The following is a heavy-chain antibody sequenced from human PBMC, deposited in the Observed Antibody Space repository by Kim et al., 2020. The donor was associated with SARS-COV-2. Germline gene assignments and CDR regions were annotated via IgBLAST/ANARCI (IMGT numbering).Heavy chain of an antibody. D-gene: IGHD3-10*01. CDR3: AKVGTQMYFYGSGSPTYFDY. V-gene: IGHV3-23*01. Sequence: GGSLRLSCAVSGFTFSSFPMSWVRQAPGKGLEWVSGISGSSINTYYTDSVKGRFTISRDNSKNTLYLQMNSLRVEDTAVYYCAKVGTQMYFYGSGSPTYFDYWGQGTLVTVSS. CDR1: GFTFSSFP. J-gene: IGHJ4*02. CDR2: ISGSSINT.